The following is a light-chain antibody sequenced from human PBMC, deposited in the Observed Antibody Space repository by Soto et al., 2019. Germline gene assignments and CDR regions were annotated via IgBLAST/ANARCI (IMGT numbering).Light chain of an antibody. J-gene: IGKJ1*01. Sequence: EIVLTQSPATLSLSPGGRATLSCMASQSVSSNLAWYQQKPGQAPRLLIYGASTRATGIPARFSGSGSGTEFTLTISSLQSEDFAVYYCQQYNNWPPWTFGQGTKVDIK. CDR3: QQYNNWPPWT. CDR1: QSVSSN. CDR2: GAS. V-gene: IGKV3-15*01.